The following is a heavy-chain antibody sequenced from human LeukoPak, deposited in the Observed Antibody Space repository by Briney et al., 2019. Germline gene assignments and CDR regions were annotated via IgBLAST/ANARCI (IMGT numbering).Heavy chain of an antibody. D-gene: IGHD6-19*01. J-gene: IGHJ4*02. CDR2: IYYSGST. CDR1: GGSISSYY. Sequence: PSETLSLTCTVSGGSISSYYWSWTRQPPGKGLEWIGYIYYSGSTNYNPSLKSRVTISVDTSKNQFSLKLSSVTAADTAVYYCARAPSSGWYYFDYWGQGTLVTVSS. CDR3: ARAPSSGWYYFDY. V-gene: IGHV4-59*01.